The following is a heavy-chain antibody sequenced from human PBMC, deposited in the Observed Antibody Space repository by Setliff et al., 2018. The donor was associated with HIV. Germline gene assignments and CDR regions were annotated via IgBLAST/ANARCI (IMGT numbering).Heavy chain of an antibody. CDR2: ISYGGGT. V-gene: IGHV4-38-2*02. CDR1: GYTISSGYY. CDR3: ARDPGYTSGSTFHFDY. J-gene: IGHJ4*02. Sequence: SETLSLTCALSGYTISSGYYWAWIRQPPGKGLEWIGRISYGGGTHYNPSLRSRVIISMDTSKNQFSLKLSSVTAADTAVYYCARDPGYTSGSTFHFDYWGQGTLVTVSS. D-gene: IGHD5-18*01.